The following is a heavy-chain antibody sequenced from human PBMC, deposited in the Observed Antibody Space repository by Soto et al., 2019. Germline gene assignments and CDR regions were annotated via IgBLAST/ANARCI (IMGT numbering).Heavy chain of an antibody. J-gene: IGHJ4*02. D-gene: IGHD6-19*01. V-gene: IGHV3-33*01. CDR2: IWYDGSSK. CDR3: ARGYSTGWFFPATLDY. CDR1: GFTFSSYG. Sequence: GGSLRLSCAASGFTFSSYGMHWVRQAPGKGLEWVAVIWYDGSSKYYADSVKGRFTISRDNSKDTLYLQVNSLRAEDTAVYYCARGYSTGWFFPATLDYWGQGTLVTVSS.